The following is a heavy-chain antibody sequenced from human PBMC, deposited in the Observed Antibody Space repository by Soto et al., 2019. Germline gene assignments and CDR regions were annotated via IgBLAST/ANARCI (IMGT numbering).Heavy chain of an antibody. CDR1: GGTFSSYA. D-gene: IGHD3-16*01. CDR3: ARVRRALGERGPFDF. V-gene: IGHV1-69*13. J-gene: IGHJ3*01. CDR2: IIPIFGTA. Sequence: SVKVSCKASGGTFSSYAIRWVRQAPGQGLEWMGGIIPIFGTANYAQKFQGRVTITADESTSTAYMELSSLRSEDTAVYYCARVRRALGERGPFDFWGQGIMVTVSS.